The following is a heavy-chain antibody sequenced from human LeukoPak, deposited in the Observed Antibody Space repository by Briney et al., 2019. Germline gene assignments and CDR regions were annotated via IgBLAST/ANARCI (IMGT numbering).Heavy chain of an antibody. Sequence: PSETLSLTCAVYGGSFSGYYWSWIRQPPGKGLEWIGEINHSGSTNYNPSLKSRVTISVDTSKNQFSLKLSTVTAADTAVYYCAGTVTKQPSIDYWGQGTLVTVSS. CDR3: AGTVTKQPSIDY. J-gene: IGHJ4*02. D-gene: IGHD4-11*01. CDR1: GGSFSGYY. CDR2: INHSGST. V-gene: IGHV4-34*01.